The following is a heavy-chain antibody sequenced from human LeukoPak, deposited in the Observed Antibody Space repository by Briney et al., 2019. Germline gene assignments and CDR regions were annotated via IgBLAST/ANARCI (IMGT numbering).Heavy chain of an antibody. CDR2: TYYSGST. V-gene: IGHV4-59*01. CDR3: ARVRRDYGGNFIDY. D-gene: IGHD4-23*01. J-gene: IGHJ4*02. Sequence: PSETLSLTCTVSGGSISSYYGSWIRQPPGKGLEWIGYTYYSGSTNYNPSLKSRVTISVDTSKNQFSLKLSSVTAADTAVYYCARVRRDYGGNFIDYWGQGTLVTVSS. CDR1: GGSISSYY.